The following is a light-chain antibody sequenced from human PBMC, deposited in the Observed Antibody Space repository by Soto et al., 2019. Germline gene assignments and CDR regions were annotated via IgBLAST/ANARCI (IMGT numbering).Light chain of an antibody. Sequence: DIQMTQSPSTLSGSVGDRVTITCRASLTISSWLAWYQQKPGKAPKLLIYKASTLKSGVPSRFSGSGSGTEFTLTISSLQPDDFATYYCQHYNSYPEAFGQGTKVDIK. CDR3: QHYNSYPEA. V-gene: IGKV1-5*03. CDR1: LTISSW. CDR2: KAS. J-gene: IGKJ1*01.